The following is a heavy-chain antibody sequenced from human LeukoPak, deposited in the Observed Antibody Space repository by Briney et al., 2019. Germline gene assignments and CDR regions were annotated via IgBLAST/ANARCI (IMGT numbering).Heavy chain of an antibody. CDR3: ARDLPDSYGPEGNWYFDL. V-gene: IGHV3-21*01. J-gene: IGHJ2*01. CDR1: GFTFSSYS. D-gene: IGHD5-18*01. CDR2: ISSSSSYI. Sequence: GGSLRLSCAASGFTFSSYSMNWVRQAPGKGLEWVSSISSSSSYIYYADSVKGRFTISKDNAKNSLYLQMNSLRAEDTAAYYCARDLPDSYGPEGNWYFDLWGRGTLVTVSS.